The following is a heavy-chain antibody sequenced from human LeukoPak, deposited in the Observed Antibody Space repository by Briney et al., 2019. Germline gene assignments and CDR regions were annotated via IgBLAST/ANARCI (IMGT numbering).Heavy chain of an antibody. D-gene: IGHD6-6*01. J-gene: IGHJ5*02. V-gene: IGHV1-69*04. CDR2: IIPTLGIA. Sequence: SVKVSCKASGGTFSSYAISWVRQAPGQGLEWMGRIIPTLGIANYAQKFQGRVTITADKSTSTAYMELSSLRSEDTAVYYCARGPYSSSSGWFDPWGQGTLVTVSS. CDR3: ARGPYSSSSGWFDP. CDR1: GGTFSSYA.